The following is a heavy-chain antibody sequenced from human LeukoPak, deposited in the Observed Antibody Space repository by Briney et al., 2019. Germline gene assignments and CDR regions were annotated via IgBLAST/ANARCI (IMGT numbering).Heavy chain of an antibody. Sequence: SETLSLTCTVSGGSVSSGNFYWSWIRQPPGKGLEWIGNIYYSGSTNHNPSLKSRVTISVDTSKNQFSLTLSSVTAADTAFYYWARVGQRSFDYWGRGTLVTVSS. D-gene: IGHD1-1*01. CDR2: IYYSGST. CDR1: GGSVSSGNFY. CDR3: ARVGQRSFDY. J-gene: IGHJ4*02. V-gene: IGHV4-61*01.